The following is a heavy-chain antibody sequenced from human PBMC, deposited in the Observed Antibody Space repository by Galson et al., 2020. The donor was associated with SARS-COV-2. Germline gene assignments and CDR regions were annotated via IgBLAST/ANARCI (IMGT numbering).Heavy chain of an antibody. CDR3: ARGGEWELPYYFDY. CDR1: GFTFSNYV. V-gene: IGHV3-30*04. Sequence: GGSLRLSCAASGFTFSNYVMHWVRQAPGKGPEWVAVISSDGSNSFYADSLKGRFTISRDNSKSTLYLQMNSLRAEDTAVYYCARGGEWELPYYFDYWGHGTLVTVSS. J-gene: IGHJ4*01. D-gene: IGHD1-26*01. CDR2: ISSDGSNS.